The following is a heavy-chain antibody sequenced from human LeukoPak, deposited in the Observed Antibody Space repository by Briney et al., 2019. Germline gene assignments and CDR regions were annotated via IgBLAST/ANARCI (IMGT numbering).Heavy chain of an antibody. D-gene: IGHD2-15*01. J-gene: IGHJ4*02. Sequence: KPSETLSLTCAVYGGSFSGYYWSWIRQPPGKGLEWIGDINHSGSTNFNPSLKSRVAISVDPSKNQFSLKVISVTAADTAVYFCARVGYCSGGDCYSRGAPIDYWGQGTLVTVSS. V-gene: IGHV4-34*01. CDR1: GGSFSGYY. CDR3: ARVGYCSGGDCYSRGAPIDY. CDR2: INHSGST.